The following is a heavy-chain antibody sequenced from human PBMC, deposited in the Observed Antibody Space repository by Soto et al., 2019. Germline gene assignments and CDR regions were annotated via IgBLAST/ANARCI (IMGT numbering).Heavy chain of an antibody. CDR1: GFTFSSYA. CDR2: ISGSGSNP. CDR3: AKTASMTIRDGFDH. V-gene: IGHV3-23*01. D-gene: IGHD4-17*01. Sequence: EVQVLESGGGLVQPGGSLSLSCAASGFTFSSYAMSWVRQAPGQGLEWVSAISGSGSNPYYADSVKRRFTISRDNSKNTLYLQMNSLRDEDTALYYCAKTASMTIRDGFDHWGQGTLVTVSS. J-gene: IGHJ4*02.